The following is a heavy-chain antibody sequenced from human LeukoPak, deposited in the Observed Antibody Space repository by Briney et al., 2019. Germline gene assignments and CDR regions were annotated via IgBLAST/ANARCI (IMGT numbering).Heavy chain of an antibody. CDR2: INPNSGGT. J-gene: IGHJ4*02. V-gene: IGHV1-2*04. CDR3: ARGDSSGYYLFDY. CDR1: GYTFTGYY. Sequence: ASVKVPCKASGYTFTGYYMHWVRQAPGQGLEWMGWINPNSGGTNYAQKFQGWVTMTRDTSISTAYMELSRLRSDDTAVYYCARGDSSGYYLFDYWGQGTLVTVSS. D-gene: IGHD3-22*01.